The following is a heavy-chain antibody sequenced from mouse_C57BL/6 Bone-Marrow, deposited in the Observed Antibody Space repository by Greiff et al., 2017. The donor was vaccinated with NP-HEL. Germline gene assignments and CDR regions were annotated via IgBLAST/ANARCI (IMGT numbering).Heavy chain of an antibody. V-gene: IGHV1-55*01. CDR2: IYPGSGST. CDR3: ARSIYYGYDGAFSPWFAY. D-gene: IGHD2-2*01. CDR1: GYTFTSYW. J-gene: IGHJ3*01. Sequence: QVQLQQPGAELVKPGASVKMSCKASGYTFTSYWITWVKQRPGQGLEWIGDIYPGSGSTNYNEKFKSKATLTVDTSSSTASMPLISLTAEDSAVYYGARSIYYGYDGAFSPWFAYWGQGTLVTVSA.